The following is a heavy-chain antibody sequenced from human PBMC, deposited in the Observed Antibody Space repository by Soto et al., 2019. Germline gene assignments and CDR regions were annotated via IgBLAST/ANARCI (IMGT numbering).Heavy chain of an antibody. J-gene: IGHJ4*02. CDR3: ARNYDSSGPIGY. V-gene: IGHV3-53*01. CDR1: GFTVSSNY. D-gene: IGHD3-22*01. CDR2: IYSGGST. Sequence: EVQLVESGGGLIQPGGSLRLSCAASGFTVSSNYMRWVHQAPGKGLEWVSVIYSGGSTYYADSVKGRFTISRDNSKNTLYLQMNSLRAEDTAVYYCARNYDSSGPIGYWGQGTLVTVSS.